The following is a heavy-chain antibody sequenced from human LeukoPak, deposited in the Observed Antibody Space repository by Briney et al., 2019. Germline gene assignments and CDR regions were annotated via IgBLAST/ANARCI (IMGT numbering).Heavy chain of an antibody. D-gene: IGHD6-19*01. J-gene: IGHJ4*02. CDR2: ISYDGNNK. V-gene: IGHV3-30*03. CDR3: ARDIAVSGNYFDY. CDR1: GFSFSTYG. Sequence: GGSLRLSCAASGFSFSTYGMHWVRQAPGKGLEWVAVISYDGNNKYYADSVKGRFSISRDNSKSTLYLQMNSLRAEDTAVYYCARDIAVSGNYFDYWGQGTLVTVSS.